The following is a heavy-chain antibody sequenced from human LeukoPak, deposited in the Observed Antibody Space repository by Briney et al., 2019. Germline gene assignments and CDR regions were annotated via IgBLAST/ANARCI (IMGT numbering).Heavy chain of an antibody. V-gene: IGHV3-23*01. CDR3: ASNPVMVRGVIMH. CDR2: ISGSGGST. J-gene: IGHJ4*02. Sequence: GGSLRLSCAASGFTFSSYEMNWVRQAPGKGLEWVSAISGSGGSTYYADSVKGRFTISRDNSKNTLYLQMNSLRAEDTAVYYCASNPVMVRGVIMHWGQGTLVTVSS. D-gene: IGHD3-10*01. CDR1: GFTFSSYE.